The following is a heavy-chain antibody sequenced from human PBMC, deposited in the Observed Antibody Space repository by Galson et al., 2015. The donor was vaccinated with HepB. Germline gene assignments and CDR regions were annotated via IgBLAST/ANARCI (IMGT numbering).Heavy chain of an antibody. V-gene: IGHV1-18*01. D-gene: IGHD2-15*01. CDR1: GYTFSTYS. Sequence: QSGAEVKKPGASVKVSCKASGYTFSTYSITWVRQAPGQGLEWMGWINTYNRYTNYPQKFQGRVTMTTDTSTSTAFMELRSLRSDDTAVYYCARGALVVVVDSTQNNWFGPWGQGTLVTVSS. J-gene: IGHJ5*02. CDR2: INTYNRYT. CDR3: ARGALVVVVDSTQNNWFGP.